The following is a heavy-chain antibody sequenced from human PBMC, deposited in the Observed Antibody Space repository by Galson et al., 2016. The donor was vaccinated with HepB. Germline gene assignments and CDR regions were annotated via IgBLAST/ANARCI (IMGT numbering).Heavy chain of an antibody. CDR3: ARDLNTAVFNVANFDN. V-gene: IGHV3-23*01. J-gene: IGHJ4*02. Sequence: SLRLSCAASGFTFSSHSMTWVRQALGKGLEWVSVISGSGGSTYYADSVKGRFTISRDNSQSTLYLQMNSLRAEDTALYYCARDLNTAVFNVANFDNWGQGTLVTVSS. CDR2: ISGSGGST. CDR1: GFTFSSHS. D-gene: IGHD6-19*01.